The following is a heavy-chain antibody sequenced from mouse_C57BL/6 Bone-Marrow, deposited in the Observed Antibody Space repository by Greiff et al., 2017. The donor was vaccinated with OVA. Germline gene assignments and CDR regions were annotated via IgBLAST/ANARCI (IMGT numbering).Heavy chain of an antibody. D-gene: IGHD1-1*01. J-gene: IGHJ4*01. CDR1: GFTFSDYG. V-gene: IGHV5-17*01. CDR2: ISSGSSTI. CDR3: ARPRTVVGDYDARDY. Sequence: DVMLVESGGGLVKPGGSLKLSCAASGFTFSDYGMHWVRQAPEKGLEWVAYISSGSSTIYYADTVKGRFTISRDNAKNTLFLQMTSLRSEDTAMYYCARPRTVVGDYDARDYWGQGTSVTVSS.